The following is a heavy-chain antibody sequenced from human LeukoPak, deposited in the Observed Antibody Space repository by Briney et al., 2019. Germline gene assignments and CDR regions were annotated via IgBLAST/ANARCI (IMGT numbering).Heavy chain of an antibody. CDR3: ASSTYYYDSSGYYHVGLFDY. CDR1: GGSFSGYY. CDR2: INHSGST. V-gene: IGHV4-34*01. J-gene: IGHJ4*02. D-gene: IGHD3-22*01. Sequence: SETLSLTCAVYGGSFSGYYWSWIRQPPGKGLEWIGEINHSGSTNYNPSLKSRVTISVDTSKNQFSLKLSSVTAADTAAYYCASSTYYYDSSGYYHVGLFDYWGQGTLVTVSS.